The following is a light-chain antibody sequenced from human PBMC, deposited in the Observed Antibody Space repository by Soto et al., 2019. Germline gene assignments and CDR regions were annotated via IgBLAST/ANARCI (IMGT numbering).Light chain of an antibody. J-gene: IGKJ1*01. CDR2: GAS. Sequence: VVLTQSPATLSLSPGEPATLSCRASRDVYINALAWYQQKPGRTPTLLIYGASTRATGIPDRFSATGSGTEFSLTISSVEPEDFATYYCQQSYISLRTFGQGTKVEIK. CDR1: RDVYINA. V-gene: IGKV3D-7*01. CDR3: QQSYISLRT.